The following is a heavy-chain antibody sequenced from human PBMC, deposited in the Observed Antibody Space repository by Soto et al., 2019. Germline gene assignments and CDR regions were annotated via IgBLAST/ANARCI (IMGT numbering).Heavy chain of an antibody. CDR2: IYYSGST. Sequence: PSETLSLTCTVSGGSISSYYWSWIRQPPGKGLEWIGYIYYSGSTNYNPSLKSRVTISVDTSKNQFSLKLSSVTAADTAVYYCARSHTYFFFISGYLPLGMDFWGQGITVTV. V-gene: IGHV4-59*01. J-gene: IGHJ6*02. CDR1: GGSISSYY. CDR3: ARSHTYFFFISGYLPLGMDF. D-gene: IGHD3-22*01.